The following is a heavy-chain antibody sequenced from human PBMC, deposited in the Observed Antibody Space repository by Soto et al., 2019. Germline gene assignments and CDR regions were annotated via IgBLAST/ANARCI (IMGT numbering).Heavy chain of an antibody. D-gene: IGHD6-19*01. CDR2: VSSNGEST. CDR3: VKSATIAVAATDYFDY. CDR1: GFTFSSYA. V-gene: IGHV3-64D*06. J-gene: IGHJ4*02. Sequence: GSLRLSCSASGFTFSSYAMHWVRQAPGKGLEYVSGVSSNGESTYHADSVKGRFTISRDNSKNTMYLQMGSLRVEDTAIYYSVKSATIAVAATDYFDYWGQGTLVTV.